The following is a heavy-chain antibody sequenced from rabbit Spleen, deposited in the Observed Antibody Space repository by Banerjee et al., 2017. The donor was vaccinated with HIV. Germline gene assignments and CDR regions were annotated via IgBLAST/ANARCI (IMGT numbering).Heavy chain of an antibody. J-gene: IGHJ3*01. CDR2: INAVTGKA. CDR1: GVSFSNKAV. D-gene: IGHD4-1*01. V-gene: IGHV1S45*01. Sequence: QEKLVESGGGLVKPEGSLKLSCTASGVSFSNKAVMCWVRQAPGKGLEWIACINAVTGKAVYASWSKGRFTLSKTSSTTVTLQMSSLPVSDTAPYFCAIDLDGVIGWNFGWWGQGILVTVS. CDR3: AIDLDGVIGWNFGW.